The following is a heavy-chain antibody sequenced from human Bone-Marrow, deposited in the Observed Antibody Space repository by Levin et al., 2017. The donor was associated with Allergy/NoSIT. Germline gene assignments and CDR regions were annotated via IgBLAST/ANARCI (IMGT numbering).Heavy chain of an antibody. D-gene: IGHD2-15*01. J-gene: IGHJ5*02. CDR3: ARDLDPSGGSCYSCSWFDP. V-gene: IGHV4-39*07. Sequence: SETLSLTCTVSGGSISSSSYYWGWIRQPPGKGLEWIGSIYYSGSTYYNPSLKSRVTITVDTSKNQFSLKLSSVTAADTAVYYCARDLDPSGGSCYSCSWFDPWGQGTLVTVSS. CDR2: IYYSGST. CDR1: GGSISSSSYY.